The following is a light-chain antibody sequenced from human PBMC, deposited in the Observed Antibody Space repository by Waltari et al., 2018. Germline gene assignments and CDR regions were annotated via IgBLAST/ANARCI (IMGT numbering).Light chain of an antibody. J-gene: IGLJ2*01. Sequence: SYELTQPPSVSVSPGQTARITCSGDALPKQDAFWYHQGPGQAPVLGMYGDTERPSGVTGGFSGSSEGTIVTLTISGVQAEDEADYYGQSADSSGNYVVFGGGTKLTVL. CDR3: QSADSSGNYVV. CDR2: GDT. V-gene: IGLV3-25*03. CDR1: ALPKQD.